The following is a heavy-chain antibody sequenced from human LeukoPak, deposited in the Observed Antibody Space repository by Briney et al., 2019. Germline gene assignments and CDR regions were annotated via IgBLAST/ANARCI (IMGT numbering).Heavy chain of an antibody. V-gene: IGHV3-9*01. J-gene: IGHJ6*02. Sequence: PGGSLRLSCAASGFTFDDYAMHWVRQAPGKGLEWVSGISWNSGSIGYVDSVKGRFTISRDNAKNSLYLQMNSLRAEDTALYYCAKDRGAVATYYYGMDVWGQGTTVTVSS. CDR2: ISWNSGSI. CDR1: GFTFDDYA. D-gene: IGHD6-19*01. CDR3: AKDRGAVATYYYGMDV.